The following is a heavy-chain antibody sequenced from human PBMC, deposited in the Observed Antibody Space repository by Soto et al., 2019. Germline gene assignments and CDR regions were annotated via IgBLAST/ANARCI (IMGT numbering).Heavy chain of an antibody. D-gene: IGHD1-7*01. V-gene: IGHV3-23*01. CDR3: AQVGHSGNYASHYYYHGLDV. J-gene: IGHJ6*02. CDR2: ISGSGGST. Sequence: PGGSLRLSCAASGFTFSRHAMSWVRQAPGKGLEWVSLISGSGGSTYYADSVKGRFTIFRDNSKNTVFLQMNSLRAEDTAVYYFAQVGHSGNYASHYYYHGLDVWGQGTSVTVSS. CDR1: GFTFSRHA.